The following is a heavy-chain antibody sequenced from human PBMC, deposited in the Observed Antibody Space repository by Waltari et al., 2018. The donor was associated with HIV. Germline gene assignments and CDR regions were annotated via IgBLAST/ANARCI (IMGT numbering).Heavy chain of an antibody. D-gene: IGHD3-16*01. J-gene: IGHJ4*02. Sequence: EVQLVESGGDLVQPGGSLRLSCAASGFNFRGFWMPWIRQIPGKGLVWVSHISTDGSDTSYLESVKGRFTISRDNAKNTLYLQMNSLRVEDTAIYYCTRDLSTYGHEFDYWGQGTLVTVAS. CDR1: GFNFRGFW. CDR3: TRDLSTYGHEFDY. CDR2: ISTDGSDT. V-gene: IGHV3-74*01.